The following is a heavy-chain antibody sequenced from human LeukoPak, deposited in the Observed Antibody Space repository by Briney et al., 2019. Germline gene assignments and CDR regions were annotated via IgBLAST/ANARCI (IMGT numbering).Heavy chain of an antibody. CDR3: ARNSSSSDFDY. CDR2: INSDGSST. Sequence: PGGSLRLSCAASGFTFSTYWMHWVRQAPGKGLVWVSRINSDGSSTSYADSVKGRFTISRDNAKNTLYLQMNSLRAEDTAVYYCARNSSSSDFDYWGQGTLVTVSS. J-gene: IGHJ4*02. CDR1: GFTFSTYW. V-gene: IGHV3-74*01. D-gene: IGHD6-13*01.